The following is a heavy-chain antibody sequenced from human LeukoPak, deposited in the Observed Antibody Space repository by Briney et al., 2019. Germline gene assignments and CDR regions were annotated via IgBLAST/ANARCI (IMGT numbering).Heavy chain of an antibody. Sequence: GGSLRLSCTASGFPFIEYSMNWVRQAPGKGLEWISYIGVDSGNTKYADSVRGRFTISTDKAKNSLYLQMNSLRVEDTAVYYCARDHNYAFDNWGQGTLVSVAS. J-gene: IGHJ4*02. V-gene: IGHV3-48*01. CDR3: ARDHNYAFDN. CDR2: IGVDSGNT. D-gene: IGHD1-1*01. CDR1: GFPFIEYS.